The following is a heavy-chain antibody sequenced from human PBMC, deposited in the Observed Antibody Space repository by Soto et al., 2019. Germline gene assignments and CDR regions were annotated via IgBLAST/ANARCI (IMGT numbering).Heavy chain of an antibody. CDR1: GDTSSNYG. Sequence: GASVKVSFTASGDTSSNYGVSWVRQAPGQGLEWMGGILPVFGTTTYARNFQGRITITADKSTSTVYMELTSLRSDDTATYYCARDPDEVVGTDYHYYGMDVWDQGATVTVSS. D-gene: IGHD1-26*01. CDR3: ARDPDEVVGTDYHYYGMDV. CDR2: ILPVFGTT. J-gene: IGHJ6*02. V-gene: IGHV1-69*06.